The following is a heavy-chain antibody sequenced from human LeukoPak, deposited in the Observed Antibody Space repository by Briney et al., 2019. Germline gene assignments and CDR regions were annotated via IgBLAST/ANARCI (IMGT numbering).Heavy chain of an antibody. Sequence: GGSLRPSCAASGFTFSSYGMPWVRQAPGKGLEWVAVISYDGSNKYYADSVKGRFTISGDNSKNTLYLQMNSLRAEDTAVYYCAKESGSYCIDYWGQGTLVTVSS. J-gene: IGHJ4*02. CDR2: ISYDGSNK. CDR1: GFTFSSYG. D-gene: IGHD1-26*01. CDR3: AKESGSYCIDY. V-gene: IGHV3-30*18.